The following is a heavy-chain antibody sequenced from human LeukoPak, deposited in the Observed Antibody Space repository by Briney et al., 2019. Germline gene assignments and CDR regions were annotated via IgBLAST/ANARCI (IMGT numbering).Heavy chain of an antibody. J-gene: IGHJ4*02. V-gene: IGHV5-51*01. CDR1: GYSFASYW. Sequence: GESLKISCKGSGYSFASYWIGWVRQMPGRGLQWVGIIYPGDSDTRYSPSFQGQVTISADKSISTAYLQWSSLKASDTAMYYCARRSYSNYGFDYWGQGTLVTVSS. CDR2: IYPGDSDT. D-gene: IGHD4-11*01. CDR3: ARRSYSNYGFDY.